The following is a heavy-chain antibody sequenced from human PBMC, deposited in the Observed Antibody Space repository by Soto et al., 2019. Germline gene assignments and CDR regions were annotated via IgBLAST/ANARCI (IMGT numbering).Heavy chain of an antibody. Sequence: QLLESGPGLVKPSETLSLTCTVSGGSISSSSYYWGWIRQPPGKGLEWIGSIYYSGSTYYNPSLKSRVTISVDTSKNQFSLKLSSVTAADTAVYYCARRLAAAGTGWFDPWGQGTLVTVSS. D-gene: IGHD6-13*01. J-gene: IGHJ5*02. CDR3: ARRLAAAGTGWFDP. V-gene: IGHV4-39*01. CDR1: GGSISSSSYY. CDR2: IYYSGST.